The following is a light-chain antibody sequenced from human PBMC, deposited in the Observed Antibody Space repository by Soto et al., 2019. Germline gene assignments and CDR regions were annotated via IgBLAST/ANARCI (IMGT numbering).Light chain of an antibody. V-gene: IGKV1-39*01. CDR1: QSVWSL. J-gene: IGKJ2*01. Sequence: DIQMTQSPSSLSASVGDRVTITCRARQSVWSLLTWFQQKPGKAPKLLIYAASTLQHGGPSRFSGSGAGTDFTPIISSLQPADCATYDCQQSSSLPSTFGQGTKVEI. CDR3: QQSSSLPST. CDR2: AAS.